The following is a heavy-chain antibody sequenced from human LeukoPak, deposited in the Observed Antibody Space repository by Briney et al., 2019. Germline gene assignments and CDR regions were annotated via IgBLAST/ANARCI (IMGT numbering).Heavy chain of an antibody. CDR3: AKGAIFDS. CDR1: GFNFNKYI. CDR2: IDRGGTTT. D-gene: IGHD2-2*01. Sequence: GGSLTCSCSAAGFNFNKYIMNWHRQAPGQELEWVANIDRGGTTTYYADSVKGRFTISIDDAKLSLDLQMNSLRDEDTAVYYCAKGAIFDSWGQGNLVTVSS. V-gene: IGHV3-48*02. J-gene: IGHJ4*02.